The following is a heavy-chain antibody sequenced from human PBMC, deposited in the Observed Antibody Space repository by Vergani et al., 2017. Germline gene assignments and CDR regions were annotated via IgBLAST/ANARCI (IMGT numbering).Heavy chain of an antibody. CDR3: ARSRGYSYGYNWFDP. CDR2: IYYSGST. Sequence: QVQLQESGPGLVKPSETLSLTCTVSGVSISSYYWSWIRQPPGKGLEWIGYIYYSGSTNYNPSRKSRVTISVDTSKNQFSLKLGSVTAADTAVYYCARSRGYSYGYNWFDPWGQGTLVTVSS. CDR1: GVSISSYY. D-gene: IGHD5-18*01. V-gene: IGHV4-59*01. J-gene: IGHJ5*02.